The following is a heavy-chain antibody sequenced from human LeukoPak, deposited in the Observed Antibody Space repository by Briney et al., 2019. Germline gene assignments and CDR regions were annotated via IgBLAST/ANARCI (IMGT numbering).Heavy chain of an antibody. CDR3: ALTGSYHGR. D-gene: IGHD3-9*01. J-gene: IGHJ4*02. V-gene: IGHV1-2*02. CDR1: EYTFTGYY. Sequence: ASVKVSCKASEYTFTGYYIHWVRQAPGQGLERMGGINPNSGGTNYAQKFQGRVTMTRDTSISTAYMEVIRLTSDDTAVYYCALTGSYHGRWGQGTLVTVSS. CDR2: INPNSGGT.